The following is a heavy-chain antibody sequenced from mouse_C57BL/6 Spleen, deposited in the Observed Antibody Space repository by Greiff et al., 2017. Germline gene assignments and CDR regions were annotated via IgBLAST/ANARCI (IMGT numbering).Heavy chain of an antibody. CDR3: ERLSYYYGSSIDY. CDR1: GYTFTSYW. CDR2: IYPSDSET. Sequence: QVQLQQPGAELVRPGSSVKLSCTASGYTFTSYWMDWVKQRPGQGLEWIGNIYPSDSETHYNQKFKDKATLTVDKSSSTAYMQLSSLTSEDSAVYYCERLSYYYGSSIDYWGQGTTLTVSS. J-gene: IGHJ2*01. V-gene: IGHV1-61*01. D-gene: IGHD1-1*01.